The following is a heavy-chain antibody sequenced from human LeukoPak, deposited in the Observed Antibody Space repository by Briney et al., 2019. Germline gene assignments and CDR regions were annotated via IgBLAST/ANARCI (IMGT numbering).Heavy chain of an antibody. CDR2: IKEDGSEK. V-gene: IGHV3-7*03. J-gene: IGHJ3*02. D-gene: IGHD3-10*01. CDR1: GFTLSSDW. CDR3: ARDWVAGVPFDAFDI. Sequence: GGSLRLSCAASGFTLSSDWMSWVRQAPGKGLEWVANIKEDGSEKYYVDSVKGRFTISRDNAKNSLYLHMNSLTAEDTAMYYCARDWVAGVPFDAFDIWGQGTMVSVSS.